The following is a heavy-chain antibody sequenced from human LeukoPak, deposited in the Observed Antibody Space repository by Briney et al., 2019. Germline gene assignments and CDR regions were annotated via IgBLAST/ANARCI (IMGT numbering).Heavy chain of an antibody. CDR2: ISGSSTYI. V-gene: IGHV3-21*01. CDR3: ARGGYSSTLYGRYQH. D-gene: IGHD6-13*01. J-gene: IGHJ1*01. Sequence: SGGSLRLSCAASGFPFNTYSLNWVRQAPGKGLEWVSSISGSSTYIYYADSEKGRFIIASDTAKKSTYLQMNSLIAEDTAVYYCARGGYSSTLYGRYQHWGLGNLVTVSP. CDR1: GFPFNTYS.